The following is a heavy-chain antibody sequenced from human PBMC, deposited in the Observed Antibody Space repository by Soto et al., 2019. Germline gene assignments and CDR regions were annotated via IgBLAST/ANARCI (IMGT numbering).Heavy chain of an antibody. V-gene: IGHV2-5*02. Sequence: QITLKESGPTLVKPTQTLTLTCTFSGFSLSTSGVGVGWIRQPPGKALEWLALIYWGDDKRYSPSLKSRPTTTKDTPKNQVVLITTNMHPVDTATYYCAHSYAVAGTSWFDPWCQGTLVTVSS. D-gene: IGHD6-19*01. J-gene: IGHJ5*02. CDR3: AHSYAVAGTSWFDP. CDR2: IYWGDDK. CDR1: GFSLSTSGVG.